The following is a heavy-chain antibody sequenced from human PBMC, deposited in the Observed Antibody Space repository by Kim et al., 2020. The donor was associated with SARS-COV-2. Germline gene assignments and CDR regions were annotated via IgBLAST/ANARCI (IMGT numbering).Heavy chain of an antibody. CDR2: INHSGST. J-gene: IGHJ4*02. V-gene: IGHV4-34*01. Sequence: SETLSLTCAVYGGSFSGYYWSWIRQPPGKGLEWIGEINHSGSTNYNPSLKSRVTISVDTSKNQFSLKLSSVTAADTAVYYCARGVAAAGTVGYYFDYWGQGTLVTVSS. CDR1: GGSFSGYY. CDR3: ARGVAAAGTVGYYFDY. D-gene: IGHD6-13*01.